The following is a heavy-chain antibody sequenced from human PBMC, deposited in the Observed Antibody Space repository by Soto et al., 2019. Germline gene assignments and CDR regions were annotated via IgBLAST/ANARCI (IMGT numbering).Heavy chain of an antibody. V-gene: IGHV4-59*01. CDR3: ARGGFFDFRSSRPPPIGF. J-gene: IGHJ1*01. D-gene: IGHD3-3*01. Sequence: SETLSLTCNVSGGSISDFYWSWIRQSPGKRLEWIGYLYYTGSTNYNPALKSRVTISLDTSKNQFSLQVRSVTAADTAVYYCARGGFFDFRSSRPPPIGFWGQGTRVPVSS. CDR2: LYYTGST. CDR1: GGSISDFY.